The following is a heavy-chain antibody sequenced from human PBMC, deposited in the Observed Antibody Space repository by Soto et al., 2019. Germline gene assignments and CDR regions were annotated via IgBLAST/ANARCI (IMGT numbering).Heavy chain of an antibody. CDR2: IYYSGST. Sequence: QVQLQESGPGLVKPSETLSLTCTVSGGSISSYYWSWIRQPPGKGLEWIGYIYYSGSTNYNPSLKSRATISVDTYKNQFSLKLSSVTAADTAVYYLARRWGGEFDYWGQGTLVTVSS. J-gene: IGHJ4*02. CDR3: ARRWGGEFDY. CDR1: GGSISSYY. V-gene: IGHV4-59*08. D-gene: IGHD3-16*01.